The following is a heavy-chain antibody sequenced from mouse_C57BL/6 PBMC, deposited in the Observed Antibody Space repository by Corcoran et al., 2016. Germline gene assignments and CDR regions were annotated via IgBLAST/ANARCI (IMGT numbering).Heavy chain of an antibody. CDR3: ARRGAVKDYWYFDV. D-gene: IGHD3-3*01. V-gene: IGHV9-3*01. J-gene: IGHJ1*03. CDR2: INTYSGVP. Sequence: QIQLVQSGPELKKPGETVKISCKASGYTFTTYGMSWVKQAPGKGLKWMGWINTYSGVPTYADDFKGRFAFSLETSASTAYLQINNLKNEDTATYFWARRGAVKDYWYFDVWGTGTTVTVSS. CDR1: GYTFTTYG.